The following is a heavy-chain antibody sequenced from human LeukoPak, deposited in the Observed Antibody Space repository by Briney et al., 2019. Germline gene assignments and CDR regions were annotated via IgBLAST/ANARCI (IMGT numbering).Heavy chain of an antibody. V-gene: IGHV1-46*01. CDR2: INPSGGST. J-gene: IGHJ4*02. CDR1: GYIFSNYY. D-gene: IGHD6-19*01. CDR3: AAIDSSGWFTLDY. Sequence: ASVKVSCKASGYIFSNYYMHWVRQAPGQGLEWMGIINPSGGSTTYAQKFQGRVTMTRDTSTSTVYMELSSLRSEDTAVYYCAAIDSSGWFTLDYWGQGTLVYVSS.